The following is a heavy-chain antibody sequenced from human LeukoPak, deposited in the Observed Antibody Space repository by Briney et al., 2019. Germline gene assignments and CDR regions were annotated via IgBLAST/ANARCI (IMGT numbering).Heavy chain of an antibody. CDR2: IKQDGSEK. CDR3: AREIHSYSSSWYVSGNYFDY. Sequence: GGSLRLSCAASGFTFSNYWMNWVRQAPGKGLECVASIKQDGSEKFYVDSVKGRFTISRDNSKNTLYLQVNSLRAEDTAVYYCAREIHSYSSSWYVSGNYFDYWGQGTLVTVSS. J-gene: IGHJ4*02. V-gene: IGHV3-7*01. CDR1: GFTFSNYW. D-gene: IGHD6-13*01.